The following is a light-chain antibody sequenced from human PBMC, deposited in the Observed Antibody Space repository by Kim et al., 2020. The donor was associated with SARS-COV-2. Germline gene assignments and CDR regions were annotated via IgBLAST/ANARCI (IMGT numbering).Light chain of an antibody. CDR3: QQRSNWPMYT. Sequence: LSPEERATLSCRASQSVSSYLAWYQQKPGQAPRLLIYDASNRATGIPARFSGSGSGTDFTLTISSLEPEDFAVYYCQQRSNWPMYTFGQGTKLEI. CDR2: DAS. J-gene: IGKJ2*01. CDR1: QSVSSY. V-gene: IGKV3-11*01.